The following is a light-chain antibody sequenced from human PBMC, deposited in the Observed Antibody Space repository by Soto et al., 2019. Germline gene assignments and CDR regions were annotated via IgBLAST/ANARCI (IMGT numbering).Light chain of an antibody. J-gene: IGKJ1*01. V-gene: IGKV3-11*01. CDR2: GAS. CDR3: QQRTNWPWT. Sequence: IVLTQSPCTLSLSPGERATLSCRASQSVSSNLAWYQQKPGQAPRLLIYGASTRATGIPARFSGSGSGTDFALTISSLEPEDFGIYYCQQRTNWPWTFGQRTKVDTK. CDR1: QSVSSN.